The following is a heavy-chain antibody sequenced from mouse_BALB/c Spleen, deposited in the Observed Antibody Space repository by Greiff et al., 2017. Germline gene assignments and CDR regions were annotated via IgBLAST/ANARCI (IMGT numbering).Heavy chain of an antibody. Sequence: VQLQQSGPELVKPVASVKMSCKASGYTFTSYVMHWVKQKPGQGLEWIGYINPYNDGTKYNEKFKGKATLTSDKSSSTAYMELSSLTSEDSAVYYCAREDTTVVADFDYWGQGTTLTVSS. CDR1: GYTFTSYV. CDR3: AREDTTVVADFDY. D-gene: IGHD1-1*01. J-gene: IGHJ2*01. V-gene: IGHV1-14*01. CDR2: INPYNDGT.